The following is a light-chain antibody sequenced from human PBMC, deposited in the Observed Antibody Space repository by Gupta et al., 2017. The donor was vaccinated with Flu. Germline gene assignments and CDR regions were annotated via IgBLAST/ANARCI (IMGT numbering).Light chain of an antibody. Sequence: QSVLAQPPSVSGAPGKRVTISCTGTNSNTGAGFDVHWYQHLPGTAPKLLIYDSKNRRSGVPDRFSGSKSAASASLAITGLQAEDEADYYCQSYDSSLNGYVFGTGTKVTVL. CDR2: DSK. CDR3: QSYDSSLNGYV. J-gene: IGLJ1*01. V-gene: IGLV1-40*01. CDR1: NSNTGAGFD.